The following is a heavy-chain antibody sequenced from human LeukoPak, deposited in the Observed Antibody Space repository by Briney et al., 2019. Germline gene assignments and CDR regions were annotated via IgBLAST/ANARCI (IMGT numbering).Heavy chain of an antibody. D-gene: IGHD4-23*01. CDR1: GFTVSSNH. CDR2: IYSGGTT. CDR3: ARDADYGGSSDAFDV. Sequence: GGSLRLSCAASGFTVSSNHMSWVRQAPGKGLKWVSIIYSGGTTYYADSVKGRFTISRDNSKNTLYLQMNTLRAEDTAVYYCARDADYGGSSDAFDVWGRGTIVTVSS. J-gene: IGHJ3*01. V-gene: IGHV3-53*01.